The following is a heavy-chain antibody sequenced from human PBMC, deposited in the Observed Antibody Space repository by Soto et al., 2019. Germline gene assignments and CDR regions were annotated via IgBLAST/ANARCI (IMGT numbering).Heavy chain of an antibody. CDR1: GGSIGSYY. Sequence: LSLTCTVSGGSIGSYYWSWIRQSPGKGLEWIGYIYYRGSTKYNPSLKSRVTMSVDTSKNQFSLNLSSVTAADTAVYYCASSGIYDSGSTYNWFDPWGQGTLVTVSS. CDR3: ASSGIYDSGSTYNWFDP. CDR2: IYYRGST. D-gene: IGHD3-10*01. J-gene: IGHJ5*02. V-gene: IGHV4-59*01.